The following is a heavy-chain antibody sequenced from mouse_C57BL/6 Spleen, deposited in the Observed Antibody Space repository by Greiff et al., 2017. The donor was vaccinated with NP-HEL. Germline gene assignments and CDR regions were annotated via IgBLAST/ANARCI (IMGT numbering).Heavy chain of an antibody. V-gene: IGHV1-52*01. CDR3: ARYYSNYAMDY. CDR2: IDPSDSET. Sequence: QVHVKQPGAELVRPGSSVKLSCKASGYTFTSYWMHWVKQRPIQGLEWIGNIDPSDSETHYNQKFKDKATLTVDKSSSTAYMQLSSLTSEDSAVYYCARYYSNYAMDYWGQGTSVTVSS. J-gene: IGHJ4*01. D-gene: IGHD2-5*01. CDR1: GYTFTSYW.